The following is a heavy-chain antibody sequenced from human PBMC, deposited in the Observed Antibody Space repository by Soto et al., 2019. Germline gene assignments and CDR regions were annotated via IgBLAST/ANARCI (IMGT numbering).Heavy chain of an antibody. V-gene: IGHV3-23*01. CDR2: ISGSGGST. Sequence: GGSLRLSCAASGFTFSSYAMSWVRQAPGKGLEWVSAISGSGGSTYYADSVKGRFTISRDNSKNTLYLQMNSLRAEDTAVYYCAKDGQSYCSSTSCYLVRGRFDYWGQGTLVTVSS. J-gene: IGHJ4*02. CDR3: AKDGQSYCSSTSCYLVRGRFDY. CDR1: GFTFSSYA. D-gene: IGHD2-2*01.